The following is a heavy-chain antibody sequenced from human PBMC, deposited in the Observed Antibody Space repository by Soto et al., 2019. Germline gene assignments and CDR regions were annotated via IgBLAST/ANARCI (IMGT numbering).Heavy chain of an antibody. V-gene: IGHV1-18*01. J-gene: IGHJ4*02. CDR2: ISAYNGNT. CDR1: GYTFSSYH. Sequence: QIQLVQSGAEVKKPGASVKVSCKASGYTFSSYHITWVRQAPGQGLEWMGWISAYNGNTNYAQNLQGRVTMTTDPSTSTAYMGRRSLRSDDKGVYYCAGELPPVDYWGQGTLVTVSS. CDR3: AGELPPVDY.